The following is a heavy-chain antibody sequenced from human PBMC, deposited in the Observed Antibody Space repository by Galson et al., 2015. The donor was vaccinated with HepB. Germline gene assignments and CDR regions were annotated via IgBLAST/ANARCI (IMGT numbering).Heavy chain of an antibody. CDR1: GGTFSSHA. Sequence: SVKVSCKASGGTFSSHAISWVRQAPGKGLEWMGEIIPIFCTAKYSQKFQGRVTITADESTSTAYMELSRLRSEDTAVYYCAVSVVVVEHYYGMDVWGQGTTVTVSS. J-gene: IGHJ6*02. D-gene: IGHD3-22*01. CDR2: IIPIFCTA. CDR3: AVSVVVVEHYYGMDV. V-gene: IGHV1-69*13.